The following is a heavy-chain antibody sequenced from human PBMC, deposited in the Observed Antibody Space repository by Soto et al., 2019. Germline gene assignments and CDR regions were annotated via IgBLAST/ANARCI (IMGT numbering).Heavy chain of an antibody. D-gene: IGHD4-17*01. V-gene: IGHV4-34*01. CDR1: GGSFSGYY. J-gene: IGHJ3*02. Sequence: SETLSLTCAVYGGSFSGYYWSWIRQPPGKGLEWIGEINHSGSTNYNPSLKSRVTISVDTSKNQFSLKLSSVTAADTAVYYCASAPFSYYGDADAFDIWGQGTMVTVSS. CDR2: INHSGST. CDR3: ASAPFSYYGDADAFDI.